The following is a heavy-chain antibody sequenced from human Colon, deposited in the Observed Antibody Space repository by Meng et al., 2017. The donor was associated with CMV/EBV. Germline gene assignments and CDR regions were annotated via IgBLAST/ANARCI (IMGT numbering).Heavy chain of an antibody. CDR3: ARDRYDFWSGYSNWFDP. Sequence: ASVKVSCKASGYTFTSYDINWVRQATGQGLEWMGWMNPNSGNTGYAQKFQGRVTMTRNTSISTAYMELSSLRSEDTAVYYCARDRYDFWSGYSNWFDPWGQGTLVTVSS. J-gene: IGHJ5*02. CDR1: GYTFTSYD. CDR2: MNPNSGNT. V-gene: IGHV1-8*01. D-gene: IGHD3-3*01.